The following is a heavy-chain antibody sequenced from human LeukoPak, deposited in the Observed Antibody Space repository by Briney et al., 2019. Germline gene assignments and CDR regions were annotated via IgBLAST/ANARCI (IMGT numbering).Heavy chain of an antibody. V-gene: IGHV1-8*03. CDR1: GGTFSSYA. CDR2: MNPNSGNT. J-gene: IGHJ6*04. CDR3: ARGPRNDFWSGYSREDV. Sequence: GASVKVSCKASGGTFSSYAISWVRQAPGQGLEWMGWMNPNSGNTGYAQKFQGRVTITRNTSISTAYMELSSLRSEDTAVYYCARGPRNDFWSGYSREDVWGKGTTVTVSS. D-gene: IGHD3-3*01.